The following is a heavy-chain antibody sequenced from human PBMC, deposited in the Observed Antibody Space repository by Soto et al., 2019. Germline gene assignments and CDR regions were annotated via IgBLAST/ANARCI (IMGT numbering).Heavy chain of an antibody. J-gene: IGHJ5*02. D-gene: IGHD3-22*01. CDR2: IIPIFGTA. V-gene: IGHV1-69*13. CDR3: ARDNPYDSSGSMYNWFDP. Sequence: SVKVSCKASGGTFSSYAISWVRQAPGQGLGWMGGIIPIFGTANYAQKFQGRVTITADESTSTAYMELSSLRSEDTAVYYCARDNPYDSSGSMYNWFDPWGQGTLVTVSS. CDR1: GGTFSSYA.